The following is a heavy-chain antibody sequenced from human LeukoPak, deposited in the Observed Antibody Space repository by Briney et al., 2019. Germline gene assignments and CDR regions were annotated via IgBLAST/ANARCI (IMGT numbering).Heavy chain of an antibody. J-gene: IGHJ4*02. CDR2: IYYSGST. CDR3: ARVHSSSWYYFDY. CDR1: GGSISSGDYY. Sequence: SETLSLTCTVSGGSISSGDYYWSWIRQPPGKGLEWIGYIYYSGSTYYNPSLKSRVTISVDTSKNQFSLKLSSATAADTAVYYCARVHSSSWYYFDYWGQGTLVTVSS. V-gene: IGHV4-30-4*08. D-gene: IGHD6-13*01.